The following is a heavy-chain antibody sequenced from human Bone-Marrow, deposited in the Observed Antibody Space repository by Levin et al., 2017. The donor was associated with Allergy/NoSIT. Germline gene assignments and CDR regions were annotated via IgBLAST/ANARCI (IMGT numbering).Heavy chain of an antibody. J-gene: IGHJ3*02. V-gene: IGHV3-23*01. CDR3: AKAYGYYYDSTGYNDAFDI. D-gene: IGHD3-22*01. CDR1: GFTFSSYA. CDR2: ISGSAART. Sequence: GESLKISCAASGFTFSSYAMTWVRQAPGKGLEWVSGISGSAARTHYADSVKGRFTISRDNSKNKLYLQMNSLRAEDTAVYYCAKAYGYYYDSTGYNDAFDIWGQGTMVTVSS.